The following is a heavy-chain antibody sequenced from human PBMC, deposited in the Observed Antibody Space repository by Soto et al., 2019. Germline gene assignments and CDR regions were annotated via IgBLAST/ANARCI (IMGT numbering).Heavy chain of an antibody. CDR2: ISSSSSYI. D-gene: IGHD2-2*01. CDR1: GFTFSSYS. V-gene: IGHV3-21*01. CDR3: ARDRGIVVVPAANYYYGMDV. J-gene: IGHJ6*02. Sequence: GSLRLSCAASGFTFSSYSMNWVRQAPGKGLEWVSSISSSSSYIYYADSVKGRFTISRDNAKNSLYLQMNSLRAEDTAVYYRARDRGIVVVPAANYYYGMDVWGQGTTVTVSS.